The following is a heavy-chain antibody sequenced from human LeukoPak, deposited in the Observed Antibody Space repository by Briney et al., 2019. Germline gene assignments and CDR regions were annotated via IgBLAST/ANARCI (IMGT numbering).Heavy chain of an antibody. CDR3: AKSGYNXXXX. CDR2: LRDSGDTT. V-gene: IGHV3-23*01. D-gene: IGHD5-24*01. Sequence: GGSLRLSCAASGFTFSNYAMSWVRQVPGKGLEWVSALRDSGDTTYYADSGKGRFTISRDNSKNTLYLQMNSLRADDTAVYYCAKSGYNXXXXWG. CDR1: GFTFSNYA. J-gene: IGHJ1*01.